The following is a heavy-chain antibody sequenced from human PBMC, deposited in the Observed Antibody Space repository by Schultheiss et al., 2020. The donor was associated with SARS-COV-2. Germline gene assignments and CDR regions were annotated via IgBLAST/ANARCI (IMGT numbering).Heavy chain of an antibody. D-gene: IGHD2-15*01. CDR2: IWYDGSNK. J-gene: IGHJ3*02. V-gene: IGHV3-33*08. CDR3: ARGGDIVVVVAASDAFDI. CDR1: GFTFSSYG. Sequence: GGSLRLSCAASGFTFSSYGMHWVRQAPGKGLEWVAVIWYDGSNKYYADSVKGRFTISRDNSKNTLYLQMNSLRAEDTAVYYCARGGDIVVVVAASDAFDIWGQGTMVTVSS.